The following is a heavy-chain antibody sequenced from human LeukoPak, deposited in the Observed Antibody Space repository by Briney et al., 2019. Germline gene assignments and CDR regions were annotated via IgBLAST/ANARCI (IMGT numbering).Heavy chain of an antibody. D-gene: IGHD3-22*01. V-gene: IGHV3-11*01. J-gene: IGHJ4*02. CDR3: ATLKAAYDYDRLDY. CDR2: ISSSGSAI. Sequence: GGSLRLSCAVSVFTFSDYYMSWIRQAPGKGLEWVSYISSSGSAIYYADSVKGRFTISRDNAKHSLYLQMNSLRAEDTAGYYCATLKAAYDYDRLDYWGQGTLVTVSS. CDR1: VFTFSDYY.